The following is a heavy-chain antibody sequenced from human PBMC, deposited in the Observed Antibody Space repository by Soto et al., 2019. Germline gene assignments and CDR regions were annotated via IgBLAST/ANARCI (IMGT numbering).Heavy chain of an antibody. CDR2: IGTAGDT. CDR3: ARAPSRITIFGVVPGGAFDI. D-gene: IGHD3-3*01. Sequence: GGSLRLSCAASGFTFSSYDMHWVRQATGKGLEWVSAIGTAGDTYYPGSVKGRFTISRENAKNTLYLQMNSLGAGDTAVYYCARAPSRITIFGVVPGGAFDIWGQGTMVTVSS. J-gene: IGHJ3*02. CDR1: GFTFSSYD. V-gene: IGHV3-13*01.